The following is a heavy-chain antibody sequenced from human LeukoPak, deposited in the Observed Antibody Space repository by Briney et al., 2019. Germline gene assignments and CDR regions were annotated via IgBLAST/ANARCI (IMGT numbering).Heavy chain of an antibody. J-gene: IGHJ4*02. CDR3: ARHHYASGRTLDY. CDR2: IYYSGST. CDR1: GASINNYY. D-gene: IGHD3-10*01. Sequence: PSETLSLTCTVSGASINNYYWSWIRQTPGKGLEWIGYIYYSGSTNYNPSLKSRVTMSVDTSKNQFPLILSSVTAADTAVYYCARHHYASGRTLDYWGQGTLVTVSS. V-gene: IGHV4-59*08.